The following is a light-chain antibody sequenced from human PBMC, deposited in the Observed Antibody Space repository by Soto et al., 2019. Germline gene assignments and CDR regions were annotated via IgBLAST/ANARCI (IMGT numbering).Light chain of an antibody. J-gene: IGKJ5*01. Sequence: DIQMTQSPSSVSASVGDTVTINCRASQGIGNWLAWYQQKPGKAHKLLIYGASSLQSGVPSRFSGSGSGTDFTLTISSLPPEDFATYYCQQANSFPQSCGQGTLLEIK. CDR2: GAS. V-gene: IGKV1D-12*01. CDR1: QGIGNW. CDR3: QQANSFPQS.